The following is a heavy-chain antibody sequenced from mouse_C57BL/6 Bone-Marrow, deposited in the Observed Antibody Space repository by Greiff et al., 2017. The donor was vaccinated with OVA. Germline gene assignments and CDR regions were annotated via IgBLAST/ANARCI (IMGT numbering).Heavy chain of an antibody. CDR2: IYPRSGNT. J-gene: IGHJ2*01. CDR1: GYTFTSYG. Sequence: QVQLKQSGAELARPGASVTLSCKASGYTFTSYGISWVKQRTGQGLEWIGEIYPRSGNTYYNEKFKGKATLTADKSSSTAYMELRSLTSEDSAVYFCARGYWDYFEYWGQGTTLTVSS. V-gene: IGHV1-81*01. D-gene: IGHD4-1*01. CDR3: ARGYWDYFEY.